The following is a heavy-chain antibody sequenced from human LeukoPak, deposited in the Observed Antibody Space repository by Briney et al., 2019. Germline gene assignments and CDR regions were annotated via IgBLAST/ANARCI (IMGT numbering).Heavy chain of an antibody. Sequence: PGGSLRLSCAASGFSFSTYSMTWVRQAPGRGLEWVSSISSSGTYTYYADSVKGRFSISRDNAKNSLYLQMNSLRAEDTAVYYCARYRYSSSWYYYYGMDVWGQGTTVTVPS. CDR1: GFSFSTYS. CDR3: ARYRYSSSWYYYYGMDV. V-gene: IGHV3-21*01. J-gene: IGHJ6*02. D-gene: IGHD6-13*01. CDR2: ISSSGTYT.